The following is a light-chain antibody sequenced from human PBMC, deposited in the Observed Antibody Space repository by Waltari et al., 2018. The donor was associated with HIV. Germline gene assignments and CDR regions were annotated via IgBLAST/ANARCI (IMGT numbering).Light chain of an antibody. CDR2: DVS. CDR3: SSYTSSSTYV. J-gene: IGLJ1*01. Sequence: QSAPTQPAPVSGSPGQSITIPSTRTSRSAARSKYLSWYQQHPGKAPKLMIYDVSNRPSGVSNRFSGSKSGNTASLTISGLQAEDEADYYCSSYTSSSTYVFGTGTKVTVL. V-gene: IGLV2-14*03. CDR1: SRSAARSKY.